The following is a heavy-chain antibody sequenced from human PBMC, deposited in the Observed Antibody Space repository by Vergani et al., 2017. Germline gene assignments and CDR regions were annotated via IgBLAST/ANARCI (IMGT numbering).Heavy chain of an antibody. D-gene: IGHD1-7*01. CDR2: ISPDGSAT. Sequence: EVQLVESGGGLVQPGGSLRLSCAASGFSLSRFWMSWVRQAPEKGLEWVAHISPDGSATSYVDSVKGRFTISRDNSKNMVYIQMNSLRPEDTAVYYCVKGKGTFENWGQGTLVTV. J-gene: IGHJ4*02. CDR1: GFSLSRFW. CDR3: VKGKGTFEN. V-gene: IGHV3-7*01.